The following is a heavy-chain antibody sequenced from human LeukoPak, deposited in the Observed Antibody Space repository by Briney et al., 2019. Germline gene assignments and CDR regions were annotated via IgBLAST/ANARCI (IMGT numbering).Heavy chain of an antibody. CDR2: IFYSGGT. Sequence: PSETLSLTCTVSDGSISSSTYYWGWIRQPPGKGLEWIGSIFYSGGTFYNPSLKSRVTISIDTSRNQFSLKLSSVTAADTAVYYCARHGITGTTREFDFWGQGTLVTVSS. J-gene: IGHJ4*02. D-gene: IGHD1-7*01. V-gene: IGHV4-39*01. CDR1: DGSISSSTYY. CDR3: ARHGITGTTREFDF.